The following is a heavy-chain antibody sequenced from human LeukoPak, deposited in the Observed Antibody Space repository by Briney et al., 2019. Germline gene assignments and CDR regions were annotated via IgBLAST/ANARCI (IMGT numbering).Heavy chain of an antibody. CDR3: ARVWTAGSYYYGMDV. D-gene: IGHD6-13*01. V-gene: IGHV3-23*01. CDR2: ISASGGST. CDR1: GFTFSSSA. Sequence: PGGSLRLSCAASGFTFSSSAMSWVRQVPGKGLEWVSGISASGGSTSYADSVRGRFTISRDNTKNSLYLQMNSLRAEDTAVYYCARVWTAGSYYYGMDVWGQGTTVTVSS. J-gene: IGHJ6*02.